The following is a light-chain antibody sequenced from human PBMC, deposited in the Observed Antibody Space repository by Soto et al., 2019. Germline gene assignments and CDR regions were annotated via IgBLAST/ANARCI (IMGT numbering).Light chain of an antibody. J-gene: IGLJ2*01. Sequence: QSALTQPPSASGSPGQSVTISCTGTSSDVGDYNYVSWYQQYPGKVPKLMIYEVNKRPSGVPDRFSGSKSGNTASLTVSGLQAEDEADYYCSSYAGSDIMIFGGGTKVTVL. CDR3: SSYAGSDIMI. CDR2: EVN. CDR1: SSDVGDYNY. V-gene: IGLV2-8*01.